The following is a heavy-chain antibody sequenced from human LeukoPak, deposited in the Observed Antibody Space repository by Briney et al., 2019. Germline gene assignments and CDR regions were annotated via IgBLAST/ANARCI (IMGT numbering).Heavy chain of an antibody. D-gene: IGHD5-18*01. CDR1: GGSISSGNYY. CDR2: IYYSGST. CDR3: ARGPIQLWAHWFDP. J-gene: IGHJ5*02. V-gene: IGHV4-30-4*01. Sequence: SETLSLTCTVSGGSISSGNYYWSWIRQPPGKGLEWIGYIYYSGSTYYNPSLKSRVTISVDTSKNQFSLKLSSATAADTAVYYCARGPIQLWAHWFDPWGQGTLVTVSS.